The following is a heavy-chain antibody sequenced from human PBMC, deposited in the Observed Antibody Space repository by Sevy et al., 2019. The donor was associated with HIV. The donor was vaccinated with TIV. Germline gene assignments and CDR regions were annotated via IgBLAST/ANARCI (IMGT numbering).Heavy chain of an antibody. CDR1: GDSVSSNSAA. Sequence: KQSQTLSLTCAISGDSVSSNSAAWNWIRQSPSRGLEWLGRTYYRSKWYNDYAVSMKGRIIINPDTSKNQFSLQLNSITPEDTAVYYCARWELLLGSDGFDIWGQGTVVTVSS. J-gene: IGHJ3*02. V-gene: IGHV6-1*01. CDR2: TYYRSKWYN. CDR3: ARWELLLGSDGFDI. D-gene: IGHD1-26*01.